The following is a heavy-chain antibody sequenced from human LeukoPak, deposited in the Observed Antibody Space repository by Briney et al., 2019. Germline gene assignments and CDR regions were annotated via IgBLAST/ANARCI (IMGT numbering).Heavy chain of an antibody. D-gene: IGHD2-21*01. V-gene: IGHV3-15*01. CDR2: IKSKPDGGTT. CDR3: TTDPSSYSAPIDY. Sequence: GGSLRLSCAASGFTFSNAWMRWVRQAPGKCLEWVGRIKSKPDGGTTEYPAPVKGRFTISRDDSKNTLYLQMNSLKTEDTAVYYCTTDPSSYSAPIDYWGQGTLVTVSS. J-gene: IGHJ4*02. CDR1: GFTFSNAW.